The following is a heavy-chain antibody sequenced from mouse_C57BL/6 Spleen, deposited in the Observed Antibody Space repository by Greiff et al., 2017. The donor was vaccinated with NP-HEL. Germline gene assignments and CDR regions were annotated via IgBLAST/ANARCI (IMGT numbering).Heavy chain of an antibody. CDR2: INPNYGTT. J-gene: IGHJ1*03. V-gene: IGHV1-39*01. Sequence: VQLKQSGPELVKPGASVKISCKASGYSFTDYNMNWVKQSNGKSLEWIGVINPNYGTTSYNQKFKGKATLTVDQSSSTAYMQLNSLTSEDSAVYYCARSSLITTVVYWYFDVWGTGTTVTVSS. CDR3: ARSSLITTVVYWYFDV. D-gene: IGHD1-1*01. CDR1: GYSFTDYN.